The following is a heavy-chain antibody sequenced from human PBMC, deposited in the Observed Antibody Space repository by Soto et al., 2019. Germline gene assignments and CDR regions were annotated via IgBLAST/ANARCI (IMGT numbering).Heavy chain of an antibody. V-gene: IGHV4-39*01. Sequence: PSETLSLTCTVSGGSISSSSYYWGWIRQPPGKGLEWIGGIYYSGSTYYNPSLKSRVTISVDTSKNQFSLKLSSVTAADTAVYYCARQDIVVVPAAAYYYYYGMDVWGQGTTVTVSS. CDR3: ARQDIVVVPAAAYYYYYGMDV. CDR1: GGSISSSSYY. CDR2: IYYSGST. J-gene: IGHJ6*02. D-gene: IGHD2-2*01.